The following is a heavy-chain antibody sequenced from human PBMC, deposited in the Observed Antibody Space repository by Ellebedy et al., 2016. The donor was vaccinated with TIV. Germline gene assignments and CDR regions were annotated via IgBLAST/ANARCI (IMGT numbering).Heavy chain of an antibody. CDR3: ARRRGSGYGYWYFDL. CDR2: INHSGST. J-gene: IGHJ2*01. D-gene: IGHD3-22*01. V-gene: IGHV4-34*01. Sequence: SETLSLTCAVYGGSFSGYYWSWIRQPPGKGLEWIGEINHSGSTNYNPSLKSRVTISVDTSKNQFSLKLSSVTAADTAVYYCARRRGSGYGYWYFDLWGRGTLVTVSS. CDR1: GGSFSGYY.